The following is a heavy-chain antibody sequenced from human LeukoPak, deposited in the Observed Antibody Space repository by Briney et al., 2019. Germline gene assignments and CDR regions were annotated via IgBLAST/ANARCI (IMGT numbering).Heavy chain of an antibody. CDR2: IYYSGST. Sequence: PSETLSLTCTVSGGSIIDASYYWSWIRQPPGKGLEWIGYIYYSGSTNYNPSLKSRVTISIDTSKNQFSLNLSSVTAADTAVYYCARGASGYSYGWGQGTLVTVSS. CDR3: ARGASGYSYG. J-gene: IGHJ4*02. D-gene: IGHD5-18*01. CDR1: GGSIIDASYY. V-gene: IGHV4-61*01.